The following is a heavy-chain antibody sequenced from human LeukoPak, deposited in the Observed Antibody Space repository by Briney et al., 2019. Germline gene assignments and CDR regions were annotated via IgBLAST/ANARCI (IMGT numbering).Heavy chain of an antibody. CDR3: ARVGKQWLGRMVDGYLDY. J-gene: IGHJ4*02. D-gene: IGHD6-19*01. V-gene: IGHV4-39*07. CDR1: GGSISSSSYY. Sequence: SETLSLTCTVSGGSISSSSYYWGWIRQPPGKGLEWIGSIYYSGSTYYNPTLKSRVTISVDTSKNQFSLKLSSVTAADTAVYYCARVGKQWLGRMVDGYLDYWGQGTLVTVSS. CDR2: IYYSGST.